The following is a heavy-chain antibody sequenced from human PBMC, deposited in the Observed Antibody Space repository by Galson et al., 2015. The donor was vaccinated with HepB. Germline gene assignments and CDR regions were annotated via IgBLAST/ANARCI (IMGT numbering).Heavy chain of an antibody. CDR2: VNAAGSA. Sequence: ETLSLTCAVYGGPLDAAYWTWIRLPPGKGLEWIGEVNAAGSATYNPSFKSRVDISVDAARKQFSLRLASMTAADTAVYYCARVDLTASGRVFDSWGQGALVTVSP. D-gene: IGHD3-3*01. V-gene: IGHV4-34*01. CDR3: ARVDLTASGRVFDS. CDR1: GGPLDAAY. J-gene: IGHJ4*02.